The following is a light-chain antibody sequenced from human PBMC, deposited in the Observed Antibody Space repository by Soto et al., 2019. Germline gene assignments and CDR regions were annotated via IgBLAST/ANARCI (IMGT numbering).Light chain of an antibody. CDR3: QQRHMWPIT. J-gene: IGKJ5*01. V-gene: IGKV3D-20*02. CDR2: GAS. Sequence: IVLTQSPGTLSLSPGERATLSCLACQSVDGSYLAWYQQKPGQAPRLLIYGASTRATGIPARFSGSGSGTDFTLTISSLEPEDSAVYYCQQRHMWPITFGQGTRLEI. CDR1: QSVDGSY.